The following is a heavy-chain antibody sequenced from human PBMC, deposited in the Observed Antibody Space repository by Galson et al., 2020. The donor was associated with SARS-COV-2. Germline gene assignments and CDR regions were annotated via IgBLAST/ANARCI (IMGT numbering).Heavy chain of an antibody. J-gene: IGHJ6*02. CDR3: ARMKGGAVPYGMDV. CDR1: GFSLSTSGTC. D-gene: IGHD6-19*01. CDR2: IDWDDDK. Sequence: SGPTLVKPTQTLVLTCTFSGFSLSTSGTCVTWIRQPPGKTLEWLAHIDWDDDKYYSTSLKTRLTISRDTSKNQVVLIMTNMDPVDTATYYCARMKGGAVPYGMDVWGPGTTVTVSS. V-gene: IGHV2-70*01.